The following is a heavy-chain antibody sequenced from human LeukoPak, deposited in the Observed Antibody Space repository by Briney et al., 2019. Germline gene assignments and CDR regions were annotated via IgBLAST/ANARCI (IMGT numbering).Heavy chain of an antibody. CDR1: GGSFSGYY. Sequence: SETLSLTCAVYGGSFSGYYWSWIRQPPGKGLEWIGEINHSGSTNYNPSLKSRVTISVDTSKNQFSLKLSSVTAADTAVYYCARKGYCNSTSCYAPYFDYWGQGTLVTVSS. J-gene: IGHJ4*02. CDR2: INHSGST. CDR3: ARKGYCNSTSCYAPYFDY. D-gene: IGHD2-2*01. V-gene: IGHV4-34*01.